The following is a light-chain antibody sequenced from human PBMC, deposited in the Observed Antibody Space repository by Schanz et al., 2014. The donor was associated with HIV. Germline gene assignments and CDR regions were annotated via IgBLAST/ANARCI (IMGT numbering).Light chain of an antibody. V-gene: IGKV3-20*01. Sequence: EIVLTQSPGTLSLSPGERVTLSCRASQSVSSDYLAWYQLKPGQAPRLLIYGASTRATGIPARFSGSGSGTDFTLTISRLDPEDFAVYYCQQYANSVTFGGGATVEIK. J-gene: IGKJ4*01. CDR3: QQYANSVT. CDR2: GAS. CDR1: QSVSSDY.